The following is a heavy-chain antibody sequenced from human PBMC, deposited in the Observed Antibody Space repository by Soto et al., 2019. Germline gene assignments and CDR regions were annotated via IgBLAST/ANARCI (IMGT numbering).Heavy chain of an antibody. CDR3: ARHTPAISISDH. Sequence: QLQLQESGPGLVKPSETLSLTCTVSGGSISSSSYYWGWIRQPPGKGLEWIGSIYYSGSTYYNPHLTSRVTRSVDTSKNQFSLKLSSVTAADTAVYYCARHTPAISISDHWGQGTLVTVSS. CDR2: IYYSGST. CDR1: GGSISSSSYY. V-gene: IGHV4-39*01. J-gene: IGHJ4*02. D-gene: IGHD2-15*01.